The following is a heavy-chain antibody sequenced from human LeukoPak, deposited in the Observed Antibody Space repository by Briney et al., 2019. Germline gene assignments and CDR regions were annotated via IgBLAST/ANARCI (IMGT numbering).Heavy chain of an antibody. CDR3: ARDRDSYYYDSSGLGDY. V-gene: IGHV3-33*01. D-gene: IGHD3-22*01. Sequence: GGSLRLSCAASGSTFSSYGMHWVRQAPGKGLEWVAVIWYDGSNKYYADSVKGRFTISRDNSKNTLYLQMNSLRAEDTAVYYCARDRDSYYYDSSGLGDYWGQGTLVTVSS. CDR2: IWYDGSNK. CDR1: GSTFSSYG. J-gene: IGHJ4*02.